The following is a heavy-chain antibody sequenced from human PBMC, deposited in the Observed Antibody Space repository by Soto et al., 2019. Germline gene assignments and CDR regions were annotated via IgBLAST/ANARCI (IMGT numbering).Heavy chain of an antibody. Sequence: QVQLVQSGAEVKKPGASVKVSCKASGYTFTSYYMHWVRQAPGQGLEWMGIINPSGGSTTYAQKFQGRFTMTRDTSTSTVYMELSSLRSADTAVYYCARGDIVAIFGMDVWGQGTTVTFSS. J-gene: IGHJ6*02. CDR1: GYTFTSYY. V-gene: IGHV1-46*01. CDR3: ARGDIVAIFGMDV. CDR2: INPSGGST. D-gene: IGHD5-12*01.